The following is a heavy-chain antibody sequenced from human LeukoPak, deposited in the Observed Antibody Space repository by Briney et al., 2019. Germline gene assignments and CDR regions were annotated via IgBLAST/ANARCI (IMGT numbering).Heavy chain of an antibody. CDR3: ASQNYDILTAYQYYFDY. D-gene: IGHD3-9*01. V-gene: IGHV4-39*02. J-gene: IGHJ4*02. Sequence: PSQTLSLTCTVSGGPISSRSYYWGWIRQPPGQGLEWIGSIYYSGSTYYNPSLRSRVTISIDTSKNHFSLKLSSVTAADTAVYYCASQNYDILTAYQYYFDYWGQGTLVTVSS. CDR1: GGPISSRSYY. CDR2: IYYSGST.